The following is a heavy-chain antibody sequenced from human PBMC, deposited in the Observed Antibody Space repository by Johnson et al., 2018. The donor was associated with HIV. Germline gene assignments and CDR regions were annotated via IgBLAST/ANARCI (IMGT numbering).Heavy chain of an antibody. CDR1: GFTFSSYA. V-gene: IGHV3-NL1*01. CDR3: AKSIVVVIAGNNDDAFDI. Sequence: QVQLVESGGGVVQPGRSLRLSCAASGFTFSSYAMHWVRQAPGKGLEWVSSISNSGDGTYYADPVKGRFTLSRDNPKNTLYLQMNSLRAEDTAVYYCAKSIVVVIAGNNDDAFDIWGQGTMVTVSS. D-gene: IGHD2-21*01. J-gene: IGHJ3*02. CDR2: ISNSGDGT.